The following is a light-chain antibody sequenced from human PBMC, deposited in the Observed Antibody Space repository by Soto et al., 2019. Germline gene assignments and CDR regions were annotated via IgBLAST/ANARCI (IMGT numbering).Light chain of an antibody. CDR2: VAS. J-gene: IGKJ5*01. CDR3: QQSYGTPIT. V-gene: IGKV1-39*01. CDR1: QPISSW. Sequence: DIQMTQSPPTLSASVGDRVTITCRASQPISSWLAWYHQKPGKAPNLLIYVASSLQSEVPSRFSGSGSGTDFTLTITSLQPEDFATYYCQQSYGTPITFGQGTRLEIK.